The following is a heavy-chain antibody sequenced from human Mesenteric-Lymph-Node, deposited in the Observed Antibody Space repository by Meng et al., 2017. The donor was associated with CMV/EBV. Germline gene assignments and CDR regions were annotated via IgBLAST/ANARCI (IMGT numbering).Heavy chain of an antibody. CDR3: ARVTIFGVVNGMDV. CDR1: GFTFSSYG. Sequence: GESLKISCAASGFTFSSYGMHWVRQAPGKGLEWVAVIWYDGSNKYYADSVKGRFTISRDNSKNTLYLQMNSLRAEDTAVYYCARVTIFGVVNGMDVWGQGTTVTVSS. D-gene: IGHD3-3*01. V-gene: IGHV3-33*01. J-gene: IGHJ6*02. CDR2: IWYDGSNK.